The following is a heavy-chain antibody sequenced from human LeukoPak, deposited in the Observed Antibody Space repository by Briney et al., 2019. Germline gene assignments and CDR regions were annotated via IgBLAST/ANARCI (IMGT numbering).Heavy chain of an antibody. Sequence: GGSLRLSCAASGFTFSSYAMHWVRQAPGKGLEWVSGISWNSGSIGYADSVKGRFTISRDNAKNSLYLQMNSLRAEDTAVYYCAKVWGATTPEPFDYWGQGTLVTVSS. D-gene: IGHD1-26*01. CDR3: AKVWGATTPEPFDY. J-gene: IGHJ4*02. CDR1: GFTFSSYA. V-gene: IGHV3-9*01. CDR2: ISWNSGSI.